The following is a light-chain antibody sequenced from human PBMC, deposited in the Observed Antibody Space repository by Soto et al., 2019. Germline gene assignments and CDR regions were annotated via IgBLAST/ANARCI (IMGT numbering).Light chain of an antibody. CDR3: HQRQYWPPIT. CDR2: DAS. J-gene: IGKJ5*01. V-gene: IGKV3-11*01. Sequence: VVLTQSLATLSLSPGERATLSCRTSLSVSVYLDWYQQKPGQAPRLLISDASNRATGIPARFSGSGSGTDFTLTISSLEPEDFAVYYCHQRQYWPPITFGQGTRLEI. CDR1: LSVSVY.